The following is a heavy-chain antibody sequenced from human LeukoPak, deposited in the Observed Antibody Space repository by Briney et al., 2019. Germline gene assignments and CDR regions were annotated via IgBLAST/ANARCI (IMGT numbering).Heavy chain of an antibody. J-gene: IGHJ4*02. CDR3: ARSYNFWSGWDY. CDR2: ISTSGSTI. Sequence: GGSLRLSCATSGFTFSDYYMSWIRQAPGKGLEWVSYISTSGSTIYYADSVKGRFTISRDNAKNSLYLQMNSLRAEDTAVYYCARSYNFWSGWDYWGQGTLVTVSS. V-gene: IGHV3-11*01. CDR1: GFTFSDYY. D-gene: IGHD3-3*01.